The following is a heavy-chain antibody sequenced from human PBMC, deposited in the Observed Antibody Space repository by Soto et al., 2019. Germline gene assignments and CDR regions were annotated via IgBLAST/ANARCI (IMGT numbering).Heavy chain of an antibody. CDR2: IYYSGST. Sequence: QVQLQESGPGLVKTSETLSLTCTVSGDSISSHYWGWIRQPPGQGLEWICYIYYSGSTNYNPSLKSRITSSGNTPRCQLALKLSSVTAAYTAVDYCARRYCSSTSCYIYAPWGQGTLVTVSS. CDR3: ARRYCSSTSCYIYAP. CDR1: GDSISSHY. D-gene: IGHD2-2*02. V-gene: IGHV4-59*08. J-gene: IGHJ5*02.